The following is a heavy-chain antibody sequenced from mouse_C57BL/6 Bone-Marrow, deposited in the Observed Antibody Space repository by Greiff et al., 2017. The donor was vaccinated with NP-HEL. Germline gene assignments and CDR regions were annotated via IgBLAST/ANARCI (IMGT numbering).Heavy chain of an antibody. CDR3: ARKGTGYYVDY. CDR2: IDPSDSYT. Sequence: QVQLQQPGAELVMPGASVKLSCKASGYTFTSYWMHWVKQRPGQGLEWIGEIDPSDSYTNYNQKFQGKSTLTVDKSSSTAYMQLSSLTSEDSSVYYCARKGTGYYVDYWGQGTTLTVSS. D-gene: IGHD4-1*01. V-gene: IGHV1-69*01. CDR1: GYTFTSYW. J-gene: IGHJ2*01.